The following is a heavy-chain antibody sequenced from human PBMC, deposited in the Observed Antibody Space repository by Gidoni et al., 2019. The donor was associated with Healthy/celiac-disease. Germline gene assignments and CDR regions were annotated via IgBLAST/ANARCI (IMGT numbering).Heavy chain of an antibody. CDR2: INPNSGGT. CDR3: AREWIAVALLGY. CDR1: GYTFTGHY. V-gene: IGHV1-2*02. J-gene: IGHJ4*02. Sequence: QVQLVQSGADVKTPGATVKVPWHAYGYTFTGHYMHWVREAPGQGLEWMGWINPNSGGTNYAQKFQGRVTMTRDTSISTAYMELSRLRSDDTAVYYCAREWIAVALLGYWGQGTLVTVSS. D-gene: IGHD6-19*01.